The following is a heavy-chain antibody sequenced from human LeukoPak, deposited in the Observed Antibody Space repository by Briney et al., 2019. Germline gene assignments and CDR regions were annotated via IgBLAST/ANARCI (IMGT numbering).Heavy chain of an antibody. CDR2: ISYDGSNK. V-gene: IGHV3-30-3*01. Sequence: PGGSLRLSCAAYGFTFSSYAMHWDRQAPGKGLEWVAVISYDGSNKYYADSVKGRFTISRDNSKNTLYLQMNSLRAEDTAVYYCARDRDGNYYDSSGFDYWGQGTLVTVSS. J-gene: IGHJ4*02. CDR3: ARDRDGNYYDSSGFDY. CDR1: GFTFSSYA. D-gene: IGHD3-22*01.